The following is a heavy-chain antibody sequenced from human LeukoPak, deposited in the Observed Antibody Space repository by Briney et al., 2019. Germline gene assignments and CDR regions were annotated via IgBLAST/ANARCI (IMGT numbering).Heavy chain of an antibody. Sequence: PSETLSLTCTVSSGSITGYYWSWIRQPPGKGLEWIGYVYAPGTTNYNPSLKTRATISIDTSKNQLSLTLTSVTAADTAVYYCARLGSGGAWFDFWGQGTLVSVSS. J-gene: IGHJ4*02. CDR2: VYAPGTT. CDR1: SGSITGYY. CDR3: ARLGSGGAWFDF. V-gene: IGHV4-59*01. D-gene: IGHD6-19*01.